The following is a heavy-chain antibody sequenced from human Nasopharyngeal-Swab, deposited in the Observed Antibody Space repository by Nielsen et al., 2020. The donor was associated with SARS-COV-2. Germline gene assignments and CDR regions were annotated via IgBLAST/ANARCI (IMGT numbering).Heavy chain of an antibody. D-gene: IGHD3-16*02. V-gene: IGHV4-34*01. Sequence: GSLRLSCAVYGGSFSGYYWSWIRQPPGKGLEWIGEINHSGSTNYNPSLKSRVTISVDTSKNQFSLKLSSVTAADTAVYYCARRTYYDYVWGSYRFPYYFYYWGQGTLVTVSS. CDR1: GGSFSGYY. J-gene: IGHJ4*02. CDR2: INHSGST. CDR3: ARRTYYDYVWGSYRFPYYFYY.